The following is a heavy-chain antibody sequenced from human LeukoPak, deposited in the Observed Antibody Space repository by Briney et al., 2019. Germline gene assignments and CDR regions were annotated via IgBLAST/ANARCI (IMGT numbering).Heavy chain of an antibody. Sequence: SETLSLTCTVSGGSISSGSYYWGWIRQPPGQGLEWVGNIYHSGSTYYNPSLKSRVTISVDKSKNQFSLKLSSVTAADTAVYYCARAAPEYSNTRVGKLERRDYYYYYMDVWGKGTTVTVSS. CDR1: GGSISSGSYY. CDR3: ARAAPEYSNTRVGKLERRDYYYYYMDV. V-gene: IGHV4-39*07. J-gene: IGHJ6*03. CDR2: IYHSGST. D-gene: IGHD1-1*01.